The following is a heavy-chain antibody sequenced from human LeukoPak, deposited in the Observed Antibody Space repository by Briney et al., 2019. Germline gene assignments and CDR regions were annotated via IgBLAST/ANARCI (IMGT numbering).Heavy chain of an antibody. CDR1: GFTFSSYG. CDR2: ISTSSSYT. V-gene: IGHV3-21*01. Sequence: PGGSLRLSCAASGFTFSSYGMRWVRQAPGKGLEWVSSISTSSSYTYYADSVKGRFTISRDNAKNSLYLQMNSLRAEDTAVYYCARAYSGRYGLGYYYMDVWGKGTTVTISS. CDR3: ARAYSGRYGLGYYYMDV. J-gene: IGHJ6*03. D-gene: IGHD1-26*01.